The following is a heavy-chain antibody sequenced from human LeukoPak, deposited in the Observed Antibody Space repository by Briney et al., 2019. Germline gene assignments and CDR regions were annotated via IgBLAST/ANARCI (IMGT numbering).Heavy chain of an antibody. CDR1: GFTFNTYN. Sequence: GESLRLSCAASGFTFNTYNMNWVRQAPGKGLEWVSSITSSSSYIYYADSVKGRFTISRDNAKNTLYLQMNSLRAEDTAVYHCARGSRYDSSGYYVYWGQGTLVTVSS. CDR2: ITSSSSYI. D-gene: IGHD3-22*01. CDR3: ARGSRYDSSGYYVY. J-gene: IGHJ4*02. V-gene: IGHV3-21*01.